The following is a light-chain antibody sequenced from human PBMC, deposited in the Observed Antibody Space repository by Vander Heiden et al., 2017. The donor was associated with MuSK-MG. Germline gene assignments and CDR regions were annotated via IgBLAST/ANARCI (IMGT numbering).Light chain of an antibody. Sequence: DIVLTQSPDSLALSLGERATINCKSSQSVLYSSNNKNYLAWYQQKPGQPPQLLIYWASTREAGVPDRFSGSGSGTDFTLTISSLQAEDVAVYYCQKYYSTPWTFGQGTKVEIK. V-gene: IGKV4-1*01. CDR2: WAS. J-gene: IGKJ1*01. CDR1: QSVLYSSNNKNY. CDR3: QKYYSTPWT.